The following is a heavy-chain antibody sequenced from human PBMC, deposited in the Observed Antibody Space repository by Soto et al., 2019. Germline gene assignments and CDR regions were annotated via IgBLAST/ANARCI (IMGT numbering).Heavy chain of an antibody. V-gene: IGHV1-69*12. Sequence: QVQLVQSGAEVKKPGSSVKVSCKASGGTFSSYAISWVRQAPGQGLEWMGGIIPIFGTANYAQKFQGRVTITADESTRTAYRELSSLGSEDTAVYYGARILKYGDYHNWFDPWGQGTLGTVSS. J-gene: IGHJ5*02. CDR2: IIPIFGTA. CDR3: ARILKYGDYHNWFDP. D-gene: IGHD4-17*01. CDR1: GGTFSSYA.